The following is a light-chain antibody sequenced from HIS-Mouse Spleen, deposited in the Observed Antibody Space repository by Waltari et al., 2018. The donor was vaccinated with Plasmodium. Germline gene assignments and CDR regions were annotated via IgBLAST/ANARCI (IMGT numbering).Light chain of an antibody. CDR2: EDS. V-gene: IGLV3-10*01. CDR1: PFSKKH. Sequence: SYELTQPPSPPVSPGQTSTITCSGDPFSKKHAYSYQQKSGQAPVLVIYEDSKRPPGIPERFSGSSSGTMATLTISGAQVEDEADYYCYSTDSSGNHRVFGGGTKLTVL. J-gene: IGLJ3*02. CDR3: YSTDSSGNHRV.